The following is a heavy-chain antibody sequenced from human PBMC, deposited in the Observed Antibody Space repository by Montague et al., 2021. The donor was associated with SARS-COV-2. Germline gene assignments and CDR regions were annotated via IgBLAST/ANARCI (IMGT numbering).Heavy chain of an antibody. CDR1: GFTFSSYA. CDR3: ARDGSGFWSGFHYYYYMDV. CDR2: ISSNGGST. V-gene: IGHV3-64*01. Sequence: SLRLSCAASGFTFSSYAMHWVRQAPGKGLEYVSAISSNGGSTYYANSVKGRFTISRDNSKNMLYLQMGSLRAEDMAVYYCARDGSGFWSGFHYYYYMDVWGKGITVTVSS. J-gene: IGHJ6*03. D-gene: IGHD3-3*01.